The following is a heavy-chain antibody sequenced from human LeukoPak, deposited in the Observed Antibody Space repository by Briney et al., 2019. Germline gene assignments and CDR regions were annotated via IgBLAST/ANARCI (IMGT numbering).Heavy chain of an antibody. D-gene: IGHD5-24*01. CDR2: TYYRSKWYN. CDR3: AREARDGYNYYYYYYMDV. J-gene: IGHJ6*03. CDR1: GDSVSSNSAA. V-gene: IGHV6-1*01. Sequence: SQTLSLTCAISGDSVSSNSAAWTWIRQSPSRGLEWLGRTYYRSKWYNDYAVSVKSRIAINPDTSKNQFSLQLNSVTPEDTAVYYCAREARDGYNYYYYYYMDVWGKGTTVTVSS.